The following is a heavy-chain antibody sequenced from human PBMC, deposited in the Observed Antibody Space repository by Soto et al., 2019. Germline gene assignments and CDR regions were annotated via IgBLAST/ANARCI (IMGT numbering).Heavy chain of an antibody. CDR1: GGTSTRYA. D-gene: IGHD3-3*01. J-gene: IGHJ4*02. V-gene: IGHV1-69*06. CDR2: IVPMFGTS. Sequence: SVKVSCKVTGGTSTRYAINWVRQAPGQGLEGMGGIVPMFGTSKYAQKFQGRVTITADTSTNIAYMELRSLRSEDTAVYYCNRGSEYDFWGGYLWGQGTLVTVSS. CDR3: NRGSEYDFWGGYL.